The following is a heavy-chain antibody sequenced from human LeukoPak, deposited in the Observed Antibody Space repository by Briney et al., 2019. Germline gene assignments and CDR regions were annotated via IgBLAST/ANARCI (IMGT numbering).Heavy chain of an antibody. Sequence: GGSLRLSCAASGFTFSSYGMHWVRQVPGKGLEWVAVIWYDGSNKYYADSVEGRYTISRDNSKNTLYLQMNSLRAEDTAVYYCARDQNYYDSSGVDYWGQGTLVTVSP. CDR2: IWYDGSNK. D-gene: IGHD3-22*01. V-gene: IGHV3-33*01. CDR3: ARDQNYYDSSGVDY. CDR1: GFTFSSYG. J-gene: IGHJ4*02.